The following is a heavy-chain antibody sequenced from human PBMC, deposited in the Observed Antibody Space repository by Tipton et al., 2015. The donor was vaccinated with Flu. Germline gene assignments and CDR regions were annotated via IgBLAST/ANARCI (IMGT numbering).Heavy chain of an antibody. V-gene: IGHV4-34*01. D-gene: IGHD5-18*01. J-gene: IGHJ4*02. CDR2: INHSGST. CDR1: GGSFSGYY. Sequence: TLSLTCAVYGGSFSGYYWSWIRQPPGKGLEWIGEINHSGSTNYNPSLKSRVTISVDTSKNQFSLKLSSVTAADTAVYYCARGVKRGYSYGSRIDYWGQGTLVTVSS. CDR3: ARGVKRGYSYGSRIDY.